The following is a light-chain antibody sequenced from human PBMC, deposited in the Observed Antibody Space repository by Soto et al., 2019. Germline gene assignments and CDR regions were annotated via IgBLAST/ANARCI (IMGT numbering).Light chain of an antibody. V-gene: IGKV3-15*01. CDR3: QQYNPYTWT. Sequence: EIVMTQSPATLSVSPGGRATLSCRASQSISDTLAWYQQKPGQAPRLLIHGASTRAPGFPARFSGSGSGTDFTLTISSLQPDDFATYYCQQYNPYTWTFGHGTKVDI. CDR2: GAS. CDR1: QSISDT. J-gene: IGKJ1*01.